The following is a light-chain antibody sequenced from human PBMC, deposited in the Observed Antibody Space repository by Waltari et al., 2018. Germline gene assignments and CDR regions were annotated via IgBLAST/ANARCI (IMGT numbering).Light chain of an antibody. Sequence: DIVMTQSPDSLAVSLGERATINCKSSQSVFYNSNNKHYLAWYQQKAGQPPKLSTYWASSRESGVPDRFSGSVSGTDFTLTISSLQAEDVAVYYCQQYYTAPYSFGQGTKLEIK. J-gene: IGKJ2*03. CDR3: QQYYTAPYS. CDR1: QSVFYNSNNKHY. V-gene: IGKV4-1*01. CDR2: WAS.